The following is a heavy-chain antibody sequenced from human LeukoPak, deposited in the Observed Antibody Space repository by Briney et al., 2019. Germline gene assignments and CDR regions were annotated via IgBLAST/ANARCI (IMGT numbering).Heavy chain of an antibody. J-gene: IGHJ4*02. CDR1: GYTFASYG. Sequence: ASVKVSCKASGYTFASYGISWVRQAPGQGLEWMGWISAYNGNTNYAQKLQGRVTMTTDTSTSTAYMELRSLRSDDTAVYYCAFSYYYDSSGYSIQWGQGTLVTVSS. CDR2: ISAYNGNT. CDR3: AFSYYYDSSGYSIQ. D-gene: IGHD3-22*01. V-gene: IGHV1-18*01.